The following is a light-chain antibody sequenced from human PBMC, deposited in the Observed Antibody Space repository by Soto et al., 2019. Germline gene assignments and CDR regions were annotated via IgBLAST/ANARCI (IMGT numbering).Light chain of an antibody. CDR2: AAS. Sequence: DIQMTQSPSSVSAFVGDRVIITCRASQGISRSLAWYQQKSGEAPKLLIYAASNLQSGVPSRFSGSGSGTDFTLTITRLQPEDFAAYYCQQTYNPPRTFGQGTRL. J-gene: IGKJ1*01. CDR1: QGISRS. CDR3: QQTYNPPRT. V-gene: IGKV1-12*01.